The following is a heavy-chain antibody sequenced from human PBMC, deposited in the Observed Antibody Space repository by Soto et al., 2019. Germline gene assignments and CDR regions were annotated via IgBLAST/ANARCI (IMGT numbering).Heavy chain of an antibody. D-gene: IGHD3-3*01. CDR3: ARARREPLEWFYY. CDR2: IYYSGST. J-gene: IGHJ1*01. V-gene: IGHV4-59*01. CDR1: GGSLSSYY. Sequence: SETLSLTCVVSGGSLSSYYWSWIRQPPGKGLEWIGYIYYSGSTNYNPSLKSRVTISIDTSKNQFSLKLSSVTAADTAVYYCARARREPLEWFYYWGQGTLVTVSS.